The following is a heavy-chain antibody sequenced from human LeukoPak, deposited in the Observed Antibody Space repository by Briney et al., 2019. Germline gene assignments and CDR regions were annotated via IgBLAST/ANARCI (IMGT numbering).Heavy chain of an antibody. CDR2: ISDSGSET. CDR3: AKGVGWFPS. J-gene: IGHJ5*02. D-gene: IGHD3-10*01. CDR1: GFTFNSYA. V-gene: IGHV3-23*01. Sequence: GGSLRLSCAASGFTFNSYAMSWARQAPGKGLEWVSVISDSGSETFYADSVKGRFTISRDNSKNTLYLQINSLRAEDTAIYYCAKGVGWFPSWGQGTLVTVSS.